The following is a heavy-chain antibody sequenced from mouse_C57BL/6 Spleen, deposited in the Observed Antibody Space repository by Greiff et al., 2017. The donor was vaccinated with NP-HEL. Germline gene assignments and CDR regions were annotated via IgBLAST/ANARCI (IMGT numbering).Heavy chain of an antibody. V-gene: IGHV1-69*01. CDR2: IDPSDSYT. J-gene: IGHJ2*01. D-gene: IGHD2-3*01. Sequence: QVQLQQPGAELVMPGASVKLSCKASGYTFTSYWMHWVKQRPGQGLEWIGEIDPSDSYTNYNQKFKGKSTLTVDKSSSTSYMQLSSLTSEDSAVYYCARGGYGGYYYFDYWGQGTTLTVSS. CDR1: GYTFTSYW. CDR3: ARGGYGGYYYFDY.